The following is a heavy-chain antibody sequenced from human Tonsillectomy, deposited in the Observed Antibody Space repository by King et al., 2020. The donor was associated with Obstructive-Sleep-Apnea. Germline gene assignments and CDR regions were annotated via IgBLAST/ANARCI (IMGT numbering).Heavy chain of an antibody. V-gene: IGHV4-59*01. CDR2: ISYSGST. Sequence: VQLQESGPGLVKPSETLSLTCTVSGDSIRSSYWSWIRQPPGKGLEWIGYISYSGSTDYNPSLKGRVTISVDTSRNQFSLNLSSVTAADTAVYYCARLVLPYWFDPWGQGTLVTVSS. J-gene: IGHJ5*02. CDR1: GDSIRSSY. CDR3: ARLVLPYWFDP.